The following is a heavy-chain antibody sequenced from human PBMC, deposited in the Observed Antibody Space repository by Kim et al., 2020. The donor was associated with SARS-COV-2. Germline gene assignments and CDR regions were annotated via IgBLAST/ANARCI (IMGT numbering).Heavy chain of an antibody. CDR2: ISSSSSYI. CDR3: ARHHRPSIWYD. Sequence: GGSLRLSCAASGFTFSSYSMNWVRQAPGKGLEWVSSISSSSSYIYYADSVKGRFTISRDNAKNSLYLQMNSLRAEDTAVYYCARHHRPSIWYDWGQGTLVTVSS. V-gene: IGHV3-21*01. D-gene: IGHD3-10*01. CDR1: GFTFSSYS. J-gene: IGHJ4*02.